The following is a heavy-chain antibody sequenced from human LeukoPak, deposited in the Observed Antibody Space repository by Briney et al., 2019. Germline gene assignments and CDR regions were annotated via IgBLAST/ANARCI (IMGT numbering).Heavy chain of an antibody. CDR1: GGSITSGDYY. Sequence: SQTLSLTCTVSGGSITSGDYYWSWIRQSPGKGLEWIGYIHYSGGSYYNPSLRSRVTISIDRSKNQLSLKLSSVTAADTAVYYCARTKDTTVIMFDNWGQGTLVTVSS. CDR2: IHYSGGS. J-gene: IGHJ5*02. CDR3: ARTKDTTVIMFDN. D-gene: IGHD1-1*01. V-gene: IGHV4-30-4*01.